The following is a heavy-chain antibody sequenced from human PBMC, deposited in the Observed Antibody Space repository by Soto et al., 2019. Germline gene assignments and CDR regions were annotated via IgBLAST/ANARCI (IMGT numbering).Heavy chain of an antibody. CDR2: IYYSGST. D-gene: IGHD3-9*01. CDR3: ARLNDVLRYFDWLIN. Sequence: SETLSLTCTVSGGSLSSSSYYWGWIRQPPGKGLEWIGSIYYSGSTYYNPSLKSRVTISVDTSKNQFSLKLSSVTAADTAVYYCARLNDVLRYFDWLINWGQGTLVTVSS. V-gene: IGHV4-39*01. CDR1: GGSLSSSSYY. J-gene: IGHJ4*02.